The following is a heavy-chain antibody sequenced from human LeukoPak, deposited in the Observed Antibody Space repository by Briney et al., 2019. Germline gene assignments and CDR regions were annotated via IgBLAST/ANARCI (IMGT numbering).Heavy chain of an antibody. CDR3: TTYDSGGYYYKVGMDY. Sequence: GGSLRLSCAASGFTFSNAWMSWVRQAPGKGLEWVGRIKSKTDGGTRDYAAPVKGRFTISRDDSKNTLFLQMNSLQTEDTAVYYCTTYDSGGYYYKVGMDYWGQGTLVTVSS. CDR1: GFTFSNAW. D-gene: IGHD3-22*01. CDR2: IKSKTDGGTR. V-gene: IGHV3-15*01. J-gene: IGHJ4*02.